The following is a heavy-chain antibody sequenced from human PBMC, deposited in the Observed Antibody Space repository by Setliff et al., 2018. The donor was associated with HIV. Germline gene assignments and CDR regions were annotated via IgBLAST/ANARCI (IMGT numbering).Heavy chain of an antibody. J-gene: IGHJ5*02. V-gene: IGHV4-38-2*01. D-gene: IGHD3-10*01. Sequence: SETLSLTCDFSGSSITTTYFWAWIRLPPGKGLEWVGSHYHDGTSFYNPSLKNRVTVSLDTSKNQFSLKLQSVTAADTAVYYCARRAGNWGLNWFDPWGQGTQVTVSS. CDR1: GSSITTTYF. CDR3: ARRAGNWGLNWFDP. CDR2: HYHDGTS.